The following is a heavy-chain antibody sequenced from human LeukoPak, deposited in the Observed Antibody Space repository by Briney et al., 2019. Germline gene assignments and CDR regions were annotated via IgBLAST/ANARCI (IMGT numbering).Heavy chain of an antibody. CDR3: ARVPKGPFNYYDSSGYPFDY. J-gene: IGHJ4*02. D-gene: IGHD3-22*01. CDR1: GGSISSGDYY. CDR2: IYYSGST. Sequence: SQTLSLTCTVSGGSISSGDYYWSWIRQPPGKGLEWIGYIYYSGSTYYNPSLKSRVTISVDTSKNQFSLKLSSVTAADTAVYYCARVPKGPFNYYDSSGYPFDYWGQGTLVTVSS. V-gene: IGHV4-30-4*08.